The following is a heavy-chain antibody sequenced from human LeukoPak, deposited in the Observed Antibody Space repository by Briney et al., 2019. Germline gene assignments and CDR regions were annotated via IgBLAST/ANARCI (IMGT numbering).Heavy chain of an antibody. J-gene: IGHJ6*02. CDR1: GGSISSGDYY. D-gene: IGHD4/OR15-4a*01. Sequence: SQTLSLTCTVSGGSISSGDYYWSWIRQHPGKGLEWIGEINHSGSTNYNPSLKSRVTISVDTSKNQFSLKLSSVTAADTAVYYCAREGAARGYGMDVWGQGTTVTVSS. CDR3: AREGAARGYGMDV. V-gene: IGHV4-31*03. CDR2: INHSGST.